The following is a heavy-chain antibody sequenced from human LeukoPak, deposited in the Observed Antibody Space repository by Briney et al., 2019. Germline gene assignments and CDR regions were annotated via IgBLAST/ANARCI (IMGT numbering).Heavy chain of an antibody. J-gene: IGHJ4*02. CDR2: IYDSGTT. V-gene: IGHV4-59*03. CDR1: SGSISNYY. CDR3: ARSRNLRTSHFDY. D-gene: IGHD1-14*01. Sequence: SETLSLTCSVSSGSISNYYWNWIRQSPGRGLDWIGYIYDSGTTNYNPSHKTRVTISLDTSKSQFSLRLSSVTAADTAVYYCARSRNLRTSHFDYWGQGIRVADSS.